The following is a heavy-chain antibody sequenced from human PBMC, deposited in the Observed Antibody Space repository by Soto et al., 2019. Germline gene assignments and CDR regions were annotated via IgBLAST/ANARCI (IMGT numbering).Heavy chain of an antibody. V-gene: IGHV3-74*01. CDR3: ARGDDSFDY. Sequence: EVQLVESGGGLVQPGGPLSLPVAASDSPFISYWFNWVPQAPGKGLVWVSRINSDGSSTSYADSVKGRFTISRDNAKNTLYLQMNSLRAEDTAVYYCARGDDSFDYWGQGTLVTVSS. CDR1: DSPFISYW. CDR2: INSDGSST. J-gene: IGHJ4*02. D-gene: IGHD3-16*01.